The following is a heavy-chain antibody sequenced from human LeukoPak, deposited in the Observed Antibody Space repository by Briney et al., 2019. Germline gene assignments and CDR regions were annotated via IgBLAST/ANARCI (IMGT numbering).Heavy chain of an antibody. D-gene: IGHD4-23*01. CDR1: GFTFSSYA. CDR3: ARSTVASQFFYYYGMDV. Sequence: GGSLRLSCAASGFTFSSYAMHWVRQAPGKGLEWVAVISYDGSNKYYADSVKGRFTISRDNSKNTLYLQMNSLSAEDMAVYYCARSTVASQFFYYYGMDVWGQGTTVTDSS. V-gene: IGHV3-30-3*01. J-gene: IGHJ6*02. CDR2: ISYDGSNK.